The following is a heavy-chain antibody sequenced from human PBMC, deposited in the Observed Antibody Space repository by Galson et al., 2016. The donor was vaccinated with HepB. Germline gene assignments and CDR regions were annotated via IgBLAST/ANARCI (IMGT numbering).Heavy chain of an antibody. CDR2: ISSRSTNS. J-gene: IGHJ6*03. V-gene: IGHV3-11*06. CDR3: ARGDSTGRYHYYMDV. D-gene: IGHD2-2*01. Sequence: SLRLSCAASGFTFNNYAMTWVRQAPGKGLEWVSYISSRSTNSNYADSVKGRFTISRDNAKDTLSLQMNSLRADDTAVYYCARGDSTGRYHYYMDVWGKGTTVTVSS. CDR1: GFTFNNYA.